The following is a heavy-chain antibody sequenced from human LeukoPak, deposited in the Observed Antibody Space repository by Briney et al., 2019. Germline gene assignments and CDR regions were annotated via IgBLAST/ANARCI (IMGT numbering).Heavy chain of an antibody. Sequence: GGSLRLSCAASGFTFSSNYMSWVRQAPGKGLEWVSVIYRGGSTYYADSVKGRFTISRDNSKNTLYLQMNSLRAEDTAVYYCARRGLRGHSDYYYYYGMDVWGQGTTVTVSS. V-gene: IGHV3-53*01. CDR1: GFTFSSNY. J-gene: IGHJ6*02. CDR3: ARRGLRGHSDYYYYYGMDV. D-gene: IGHD3-10*01. CDR2: IYRGGST.